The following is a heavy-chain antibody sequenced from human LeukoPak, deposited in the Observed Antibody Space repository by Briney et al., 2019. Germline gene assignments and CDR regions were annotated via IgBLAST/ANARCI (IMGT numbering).Heavy chain of an antibody. Sequence: GGSLRLSCAASGFTFSSYNMNWVRQAPGKGLEWVSLISSSSNYIYYADSLKGRYTISRDNAKNSLSQKMRSLRSENTAVYYCVSNYYFDYWGQGTLVTVSS. CDR3: VSNYYFDY. CDR1: GFTFSSYN. CDR2: ISSSSNYI. J-gene: IGHJ4*02. D-gene: IGHD1-1*01. V-gene: IGHV3-21*01.